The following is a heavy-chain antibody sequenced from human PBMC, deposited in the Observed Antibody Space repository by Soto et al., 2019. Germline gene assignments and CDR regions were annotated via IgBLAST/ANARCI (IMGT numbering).Heavy chain of an antibody. CDR2: ISRGSDYI. Sequence: LRLSCAGSGFSFSDYTMNWVRQAPGKGLEWVSSISRGSDYIFYADTVKGRFTISRDNARNSLYLQMSSLRAEDTAVYYCAKDSGCVNNACAYDPWGQGTLVTVSS. CDR3: AKDSGCVNNACAYDP. CDR1: GFSFSDYT. V-gene: IGHV3-21*01. J-gene: IGHJ5*02. D-gene: IGHD1-20*01.